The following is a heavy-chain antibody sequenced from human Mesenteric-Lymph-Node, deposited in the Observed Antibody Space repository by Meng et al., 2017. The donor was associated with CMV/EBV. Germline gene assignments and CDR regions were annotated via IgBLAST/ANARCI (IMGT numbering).Heavy chain of an antibody. J-gene: IGHJ4*02. D-gene: IGHD5-18*01. V-gene: IGHV3-23*01. CDR2: ISGSGGST. Sequence: GESLKISCAASGFTFNNYAMNWVRQAPGKGLEWVSTISGSGGSTFYADSVKGRFTISRDNSKNTLFLQMNSLRAEDTAVYYCARERGYSYGNFDYWGQGTLVTVSS. CDR1: GFTFNNYA. CDR3: ARERGYSYGNFDY.